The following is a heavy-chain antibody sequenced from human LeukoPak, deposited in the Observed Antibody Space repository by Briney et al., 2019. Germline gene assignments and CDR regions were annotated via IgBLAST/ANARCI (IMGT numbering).Heavy chain of an antibody. CDR3: ARGGGYSNPYHYYYYYMDV. CDR1: GGSISNNFYY. CDR2: IYYSGST. Sequence: SETLSLTCTVSGGSISNNFYYWGWIRQPPGKGLEWIGTIYYSGSTYYNPSLESRVTISVDTSKNQFSLKLISVTAADTAVYYCARGGGYSNPYHYYYYYMDVWGKGTTVTVSS. D-gene: IGHD4-11*01. V-gene: IGHV4-39*07. J-gene: IGHJ6*03.